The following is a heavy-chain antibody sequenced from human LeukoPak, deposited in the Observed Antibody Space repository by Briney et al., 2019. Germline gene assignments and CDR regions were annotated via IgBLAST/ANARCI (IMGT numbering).Heavy chain of an antibody. CDR1: GFTFSSYS. D-gene: IGHD1-7*01. CDR3: ARDAPLELLPFDY. V-gene: IGHV3-48*01. J-gene: IGHJ4*02. CDR2: ISSSSSTI. Sequence: GGTLRLSCAASGFTFSSYSMNWVRQAPGKGLEWVSYISSSSSTIYYADSVKGRFTISRDNAKNSLYLQMNSLRAEDTAVYYCARDAPLELLPFDYWGQGTLVTVSS.